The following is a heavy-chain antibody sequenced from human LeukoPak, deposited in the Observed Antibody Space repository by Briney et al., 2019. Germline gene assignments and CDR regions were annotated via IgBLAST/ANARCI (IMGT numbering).Heavy chain of an antibody. V-gene: IGHV3-21*01. D-gene: IGHD3-10*01. CDR3: ARDMYYYGSGSYYYYYYMDV. Sequence: TGGSLRLSCAASGFTFSSYSMNWVRQAPGKGLEWVSSISSSSSYIYYADSVKGRFTISRDNAKNSLYLQMNSLRAEDTAVYYCARDMYYYGSGSYYYYYYMDVWGEGTTVTVSS. CDR1: GFTFSSYS. CDR2: ISSSSSYI. J-gene: IGHJ6*03.